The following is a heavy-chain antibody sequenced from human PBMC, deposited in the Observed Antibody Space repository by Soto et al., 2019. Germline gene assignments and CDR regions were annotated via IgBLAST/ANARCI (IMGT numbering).Heavy chain of an antibody. CDR1: GFSLSTSGVG. CDR3: GYLPCSGGIFYWFSFSGMDV. D-gene: IGHD2-15*01. J-gene: IGHJ6*02. V-gene: IGHV2-5*02. CDR2: IYWDDDK. Sequence: QITLKESGPTLVKPTQTLTLTCTFSGFSLSTSGVGVAWIRQPPGKALEWLALIYWDDDKRYRPSLESRLTSTKDTSKRQVVVTMTTRHSVDTATHYWGYLPCSGGIFYWFSFSGMDVWGQGTTVTVSS.